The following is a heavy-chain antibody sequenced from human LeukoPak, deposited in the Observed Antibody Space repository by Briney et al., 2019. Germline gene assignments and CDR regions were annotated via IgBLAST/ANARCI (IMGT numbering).Heavy chain of an antibody. CDR2: ISGSGGST. D-gene: IGHD2-2*01. V-gene: IGHV3-23*01. CDR3: AKEDCCSTSIPLIRAYYYYGMDV. Sequence: GGSLRLSCAASGFTFSSYAMSWVRQAPGKGLEWVSAISGSGGSTYYADSVKGRFTISRDNSKNTLYLQMNSLRAEDTAVYYCAKEDCCSTSIPLIRAYYYYGMDVWGQGTTVTVSS. J-gene: IGHJ6*02. CDR1: GFTFSSYA.